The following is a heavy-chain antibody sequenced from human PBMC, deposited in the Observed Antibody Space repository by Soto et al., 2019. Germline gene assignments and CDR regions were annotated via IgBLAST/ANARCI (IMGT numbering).Heavy chain of an antibody. Sequence: QLQLQESGPGLVKPSETLSLTCTVSGGSISSSSYYWGWIRQPPGKGLEWIGSIYYSGSTYYTPCLRHRGTISEETSKNQLSLMPSYVTTDEQVVDYCGGHGVPLAVGDCWGGAKGGYNWFDPWGQGTLVTVSS. J-gene: IGHJ5*02. D-gene: IGHD2-21*02. CDR1: GGSISSSSYY. CDR2: IYYSGST. CDR3: GGHGVPLAVGDCWGGAKGGYNWFDP. V-gene: IGHV4-39*01.